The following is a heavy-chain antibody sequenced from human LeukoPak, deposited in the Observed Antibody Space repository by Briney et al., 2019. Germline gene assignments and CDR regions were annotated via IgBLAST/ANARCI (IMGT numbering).Heavy chain of an antibody. D-gene: IGHD3-3*01. V-gene: IGHV4-39*01. CDR2: IYYSGST. J-gene: IGHJ4*02. CDR3: ARYFAISGVFY. Sequence: GSLRLSCAASGFTFSGYWMAWVRQPPGKGLEWIGSIYYSGSTYYNPSLKSRVTISVDTSKNQFSLKLSSVTAADTAVYYCARYFAISGVFYWGQGTLVTVSS. CDR1: GFTFSGYW.